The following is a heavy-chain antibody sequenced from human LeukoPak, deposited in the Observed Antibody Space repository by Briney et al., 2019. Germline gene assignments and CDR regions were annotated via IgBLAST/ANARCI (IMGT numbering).Heavy chain of an antibody. J-gene: IGHJ3*02. D-gene: IGHD3-3*01. CDR3: AKDRFELYYDFWSGYHPDAFDI. CDR2: ISGSGGST. CDR1: GFTFSSYA. Sequence: GGSLRLSCAASGFTFSSYAMSWVRQAPGKGLEWVSAISGSGGSTYYADSVKGRFTISRDNSKNTLYLQMNSLRAEDTAVYYCAKDRFELYYDFWSGYHPDAFDIWGQGTMVTVSS. V-gene: IGHV3-23*01.